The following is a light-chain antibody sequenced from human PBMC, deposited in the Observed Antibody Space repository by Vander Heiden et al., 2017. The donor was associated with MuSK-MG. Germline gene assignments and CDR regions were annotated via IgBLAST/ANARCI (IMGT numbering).Light chain of an antibody. Sequence: DIRMTQSPSSLSASVGDRVTITCRASQSISSYLNWYQQKPGKAPKLLIYAASSLQSGVPPTFSGSGSWTDFTLTISSLQPADFVTYYCQQRYSTRALTFGGGTKVEIK. CDR2: AAS. J-gene: IGKJ4*01. CDR3: QQRYSTRALT. V-gene: IGKV1-39*01. CDR1: QSISSY.